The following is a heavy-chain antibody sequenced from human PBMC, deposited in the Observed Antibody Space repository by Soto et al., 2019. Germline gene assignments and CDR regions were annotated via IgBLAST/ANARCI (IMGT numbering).Heavy chain of an antibody. CDR3: ARAGIPWPNYYGMDV. D-gene: IGHD6-13*01. J-gene: IGHJ6*02. V-gene: IGHV3-74*01. CDR2: INSDGSST. CDR1: GFTFSSYW. Sequence: GGSLRLSCAASGFTFSSYWMHWVRQAPGKGLVWVSRINSDGSSTSYADSVKGRFTISRDNAKNTLYLQMNSLGAEDTAVYYCARAGIPWPNYYGMDVWGQGTTVTVSS.